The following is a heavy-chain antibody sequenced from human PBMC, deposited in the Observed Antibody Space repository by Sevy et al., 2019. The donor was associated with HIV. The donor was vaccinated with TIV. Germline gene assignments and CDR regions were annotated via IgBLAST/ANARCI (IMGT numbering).Heavy chain of an antibody. V-gene: IGHV3-33*01. J-gene: IGHJ4*01. Sequence: GGSLRLSCAASGLTPSTYGIHWVRQAPGKGLEWVAVIGYDGNNKFYADSVKGRFTISRDDSKNTVFLQMDSLRAEDTAVYYCARDPRIYGDYLLAYFDYWGLEPWSPSPQ. CDR1: GLTPSTYG. CDR2: IGYDGNNK. D-gene: IGHD4-17*01. CDR3: ARDPRIYGDYLLAYFDY.